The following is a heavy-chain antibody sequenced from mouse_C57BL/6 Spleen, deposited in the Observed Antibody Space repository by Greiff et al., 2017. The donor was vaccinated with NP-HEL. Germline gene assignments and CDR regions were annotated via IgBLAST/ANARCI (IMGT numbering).Heavy chain of an antibody. CDR3: APICYGNYFAY. CDR1: GFNIKNTY. V-gene: IGHV14-3*01. CDR2: IDPANGNT. J-gene: IGHJ3*01. Sequence: VQLKESVAELVRPGASVKLSCTASGFNIKNTYMHWVKQRPEQGLEWIGRIDPANGNTKYAPKFQGKATITADTSSNTAYLQLSSLTSEDTASSYWAPICYGNYFAYWGQGTLVTVSA. D-gene: IGHD2-1*01.